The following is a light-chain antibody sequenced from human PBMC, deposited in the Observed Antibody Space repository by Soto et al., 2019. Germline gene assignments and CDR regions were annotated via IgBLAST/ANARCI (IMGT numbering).Light chain of an antibody. CDR2: EGS. CDR1: SSDVGSYNL. Sequence: QSALTQPASVTGSPGQSITISCTGTSSDVGSYNLVSWYQQHPGKAPKLMIYEGSKRPSGISSRFSGSKSGNTASLTISGLQAEDEADFYCCSYASSGTYVFGTGTKVTVL. CDR3: CSYASSGTYV. V-gene: IGLV2-23*01. J-gene: IGLJ1*01.